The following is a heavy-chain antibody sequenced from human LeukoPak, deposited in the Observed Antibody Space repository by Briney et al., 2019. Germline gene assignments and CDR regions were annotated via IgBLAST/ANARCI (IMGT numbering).Heavy chain of an antibody. J-gene: IGHJ3*02. CDR1: GFTFSSYW. D-gene: IGHD6-25*01. CDR2: INSDGSST. CDR3: ARRSAAKDAFDI. Sequence: GGSLRLSCAASGFTFSSYWMHWVRHAPGKGLVWVSRINSDGSSTSYADCVEGRFTISRGNDKNTLYLQMNSLRAEDTAVYYCARRSAAKDAFDIWGQGTMVTVSS. V-gene: IGHV3-74*01.